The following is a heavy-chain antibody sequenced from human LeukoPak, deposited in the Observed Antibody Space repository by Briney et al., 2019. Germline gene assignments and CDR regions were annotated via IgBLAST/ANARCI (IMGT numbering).Heavy chain of an antibody. Sequence: GGSLRLSCAASGFSFSDYSMHWVRQAPGEGLDWVAVISHDERTIYYADSVKGRFTISRDNPKNTLYLQMNSLRVEDTAVYYCAVHIIAAFDYWGQGTLVTVSS. J-gene: IGHJ4*02. CDR1: GFSFSDYS. CDR2: ISHDERTI. V-gene: IGHV3-30*03. CDR3: AVHIIAAFDY. D-gene: IGHD6-13*01.